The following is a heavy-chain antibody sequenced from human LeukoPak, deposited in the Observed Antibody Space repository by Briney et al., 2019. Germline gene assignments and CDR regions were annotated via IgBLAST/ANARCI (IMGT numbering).Heavy chain of an antibody. V-gene: IGHV1-18*01. Sequence: ASVKVSCKASGYTFTSYGISWVRQAPGQGLEWMGWISAYNGNTNYAQKLQGRVTMTTDTSTSTAYMELRSLRSDDTAVYYCARALRLGGYSGNVVSNWGQGTLVTVSS. CDR2: ISAYNGNT. D-gene: IGHD5-12*01. CDR3: ARALRLGGYSGNVVSN. J-gene: IGHJ4*02. CDR1: GYTFTSYG.